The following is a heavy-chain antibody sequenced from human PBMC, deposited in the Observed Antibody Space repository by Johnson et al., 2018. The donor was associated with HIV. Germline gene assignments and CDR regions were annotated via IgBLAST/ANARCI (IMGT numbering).Heavy chain of an antibody. CDR1: GFTFSGYG. CDR2: ISYDGSNK. Sequence: QVQLVESGGGEVQPGRSLRLSCAASGFTFSGYGMHWVRQAPGKGLEWVAVISYDGSNKYYADSVKGRFTISRDNSKNTLYLQMNSLRAEDTAVYYCARDTVVTPPHDAFDIWGQGTMVTVSS. CDR3: ARDTVVTPPHDAFDI. D-gene: IGHD4-23*01. J-gene: IGHJ3*02. V-gene: IGHV3-30*03.